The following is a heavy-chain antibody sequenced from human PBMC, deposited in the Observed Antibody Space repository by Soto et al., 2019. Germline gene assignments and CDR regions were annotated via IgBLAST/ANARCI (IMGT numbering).Heavy chain of an antibody. CDR3: GRAKSIFGIVTDVYDI. V-gene: IGHV1-69*04. CDR1: GGSFSGYV. J-gene: IGHJ3*02. Sequence: QVQLVQSGAEVQKPGSSVRVSCMTSGGSFSGYVFTWVRQAPGQGLEWMGRIIPVHNITNYAESLQGRVTISADTSSTTTYMELNNLRSDDTAVYFCGRAKSIFGIVTDVYDIWGQGTMVIVSS. D-gene: IGHD3-3*01. CDR2: IIPVHNIT.